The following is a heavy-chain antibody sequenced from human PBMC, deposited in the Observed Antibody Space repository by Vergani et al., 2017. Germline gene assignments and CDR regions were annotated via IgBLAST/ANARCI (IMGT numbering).Heavy chain of an antibody. CDR3: ARVSVGGGWTPYYYGRDV. V-gene: IGHV3-11*06. CDR2: ISSSSSYT. Sequence: QVQLVESGGGLVKPGGSLRLSCAASGFTFSDYYMSWIRQAPGKGLERVSYISSSSSYTNYADSVKGRFTISRDNAQNSLYLQMNSLRAEDTAVYYCARVSVGGGWTPYYYGRDVWGQGTTVTVSS. CDR1: GFTFSDYY. D-gene: IGHD6-19*01. J-gene: IGHJ6*02.